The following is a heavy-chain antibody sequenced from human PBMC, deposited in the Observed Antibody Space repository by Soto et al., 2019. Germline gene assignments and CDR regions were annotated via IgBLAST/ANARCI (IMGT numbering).Heavy chain of an antibody. CDR2: INHSGST. Sequence: SETLSLTYAVYGGSFSGYYWSWIRQPPGKGLEWIGEINHSGSTNYNPSLKSRVTISVDTSKNQFSLKLSSVTAADTAVYYCARDEYDFWSGYRDFDYWGQGTLVTVSS. D-gene: IGHD3-3*01. CDR3: ARDEYDFWSGYRDFDY. CDR1: GGSFSGYY. J-gene: IGHJ4*02. V-gene: IGHV4-34*01.